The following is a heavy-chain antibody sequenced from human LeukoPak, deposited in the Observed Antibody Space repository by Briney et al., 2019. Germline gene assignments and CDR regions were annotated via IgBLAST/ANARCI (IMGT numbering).Heavy chain of an antibody. Sequence: SETLSLTCAVSGGSINSTNWWSWVRQPPGKGLEWIGEMYQSGNTRYNPSLKSRVTMSVDTSKNQFSLKLSSVTAADTAVYYCAREGTIFGVGYLDYWGQGTLVTVSS. CDR3: AREGTIFGVGYLDY. D-gene: IGHD3-3*01. J-gene: IGHJ4*02. CDR1: GGSINSTNW. V-gene: IGHV4-4*02. CDR2: MYQSGNT.